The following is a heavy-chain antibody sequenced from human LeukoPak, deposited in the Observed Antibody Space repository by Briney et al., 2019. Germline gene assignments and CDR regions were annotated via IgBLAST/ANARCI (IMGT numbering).Heavy chain of an antibody. D-gene: IGHD1-26*01. V-gene: IGHV4-31*03. CDR2: IYYSGST. J-gene: IGHJ4*02. CDR1: GGSISSGGYY. CDR3: ASSIVGATLFDY. Sequence: SETLSLTCTVSGGSISSGGYYWSWIRQHPGKGLEWIGYIYYSGSTYYNPSLKSRVTISVDTSKNQFSLKLSSVTAADTAVYYCASSIVGATLFDYRGQGTLVTVSS.